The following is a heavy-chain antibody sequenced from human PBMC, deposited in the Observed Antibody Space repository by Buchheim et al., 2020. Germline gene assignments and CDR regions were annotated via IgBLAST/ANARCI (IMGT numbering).Heavy chain of an antibody. Sequence: EVQLLESGGGLVQPGGSLRLSCAASGFTFSSYAMSWVRQAPGKGLEWVSAISGSGGSTYYADSAKGRFTISRDNSKNTLYLQMNSLSAEDTAVYYCAKVAYYDILTGYLAPDYYFDYWGQGTL. CDR1: GFTFSSYA. CDR3: AKVAYYDILTGYLAPDYYFDY. V-gene: IGHV3-23*01. J-gene: IGHJ4*02. D-gene: IGHD3-9*01. CDR2: ISGSGGST.